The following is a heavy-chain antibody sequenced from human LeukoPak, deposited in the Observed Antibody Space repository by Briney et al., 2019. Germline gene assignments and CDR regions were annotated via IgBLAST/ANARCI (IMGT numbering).Heavy chain of an antibody. CDR2: INPNSGGT. CDR1: GYTFNAYY. D-gene: IGHD6-19*01. J-gene: IGHJ6*02. CDR3: ARDHVAGTNYYGMDV. V-gene: IGHV1-2*02. Sequence: GASVKVSCKASGYTFNAYYFHWVRQAPGQGLEWMGWINPNSGGTNYAQKFQGRVTMTRDTSISTAYMELSRLRSDDTAVYYCARDHVAGTNYYGMDVWGQGTTVTVSS.